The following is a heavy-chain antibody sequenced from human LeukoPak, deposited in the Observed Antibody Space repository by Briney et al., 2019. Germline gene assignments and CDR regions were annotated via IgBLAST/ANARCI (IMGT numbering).Heavy chain of an antibody. V-gene: IGHV4-39*01. CDR3: ARHPAPLLYGTTDC. CDR1: GGSISSGDYY. Sequence: MSSETLSLTCTVSGGSISSGDYYWGWIRQPPGKGLEWIGSIYYTGSTYYNPSLRSRVTISVDTSKNQFSLKLSSVTAADTAVYYCARHPAPLLYGTTDCWGQGTLVTVSS. CDR2: IYYTGST. J-gene: IGHJ4*02. D-gene: IGHD3-3*01.